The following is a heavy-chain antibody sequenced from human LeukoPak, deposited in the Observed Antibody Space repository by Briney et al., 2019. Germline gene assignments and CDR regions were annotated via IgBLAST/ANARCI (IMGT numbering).Heavy chain of an antibody. D-gene: IGHD6-6*01. CDR2: MNPNSGNT. CDR3: ARGPSIAARLLQLYYFDY. Sequence: ASVKVSCKASGYTFTSYGIIWVRQAPGQGLEWMGWMNPNSGNTGYAQKFQGRVTMTRNTSISTAYMELSSLRSEDTAVYYCARGPSIAARLLQLYYFDYWGQGTLVTVSS. J-gene: IGHJ4*02. CDR1: GYTFTSYG. V-gene: IGHV1-8*02.